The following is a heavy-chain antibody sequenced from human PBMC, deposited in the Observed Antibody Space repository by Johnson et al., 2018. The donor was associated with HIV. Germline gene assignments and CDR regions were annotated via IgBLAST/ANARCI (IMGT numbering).Heavy chain of an antibody. D-gene: IGHD4-23*01. Sequence: QMLLVESGGGVVQPGRSLRLSCAASGFTFSSMHWDRQAPGKGLEWVAFIRYDGSNKYYADSVKGRFTISRDNSKNTLYLQMNSLRAEDTAVLYCAKVGATVITPSGEAFEIWGQGTMVTVSS. J-gene: IGHJ3*02. CDR1: GFTFSS. CDR2: IRYDGSNK. CDR3: AKVGATVITPSGEAFEI. V-gene: IGHV3-30*02.